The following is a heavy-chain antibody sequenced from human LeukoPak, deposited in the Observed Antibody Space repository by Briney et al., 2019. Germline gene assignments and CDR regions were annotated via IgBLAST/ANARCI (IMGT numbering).Heavy chain of an antibody. D-gene: IGHD2-21*02. CDR3: ARGYCRDDICQVFPY. J-gene: IGHJ4*02. Sequence: ASETLSLTCAVSGGSVSSYYWSWIRQTPEKGLEWIGYMSYSGRTDYGPSLKSRVTMSVDTSKNQFSLKMSYVTAADTGVYYCARGYCRDDICQVFPYWGQGTLVTVSS. V-gene: IGHV4-59*02. CDR2: MSYSGRT. CDR1: GGSVSSYY.